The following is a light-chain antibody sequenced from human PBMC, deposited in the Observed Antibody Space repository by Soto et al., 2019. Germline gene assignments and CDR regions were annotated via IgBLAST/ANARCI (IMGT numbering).Light chain of an antibody. CDR2: KVS. Sequence: DVVMTQSSLSLPVTLGQPASISCRSSQSLVHSDGDIYLNWFQQRPGQSPRRLIYKVSNRDSGVQDRFSGSGSGTDFTLKISRVEAEDIGVYYCMQGTHWPFTFGQGTKLEIK. V-gene: IGKV2-30*02. CDR1: QSLVHSDGDIY. J-gene: IGKJ2*01. CDR3: MQGTHWPFT.